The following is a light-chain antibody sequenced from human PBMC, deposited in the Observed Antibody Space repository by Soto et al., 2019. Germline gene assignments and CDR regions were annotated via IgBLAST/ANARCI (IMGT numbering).Light chain of an antibody. Sequence: EIVLTQSPGTLSLSPGGRATLSCRASQSVSSSHLAWYQQKPGQAPRLLIYGASSRATGIPDRFSGSGSGTDFTLTISRLEPEDFAVYYCQQYGNSRAFGQGTKVEIK. CDR1: QSVSSSH. V-gene: IGKV3-20*01. CDR2: GAS. CDR3: QQYGNSRA. J-gene: IGKJ1*01.